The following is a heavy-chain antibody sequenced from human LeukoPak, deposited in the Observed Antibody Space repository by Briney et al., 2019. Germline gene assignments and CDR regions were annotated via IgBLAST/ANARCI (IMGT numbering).Heavy chain of an antibody. J-gene: IGHJ4*02. V-gene: IGHV3-74*01. CDR1: GFSFSSYW. D-gene: IGHD3-22*01. Sequence: GGSLRLSCAAPGFSFSSYWMHWVRQAPGKGLVWVSRIKTDGSSATYADSVKGRFTISRDNSKNTLYLQMNSLRAEDTAVYYCAKGGHYYDSSGYFLYDYWGQGTLVTVSS. CDR2: IKTDGSSA. CDR3: AKGGHYYDSSGYFLYDY.